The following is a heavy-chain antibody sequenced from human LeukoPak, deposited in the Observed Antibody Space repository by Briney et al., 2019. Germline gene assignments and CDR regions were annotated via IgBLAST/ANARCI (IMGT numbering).Heavy chain of an antibody. D-gene: IGHD3-10*01. CDR2: IHYSGST. V-gene: IGHV4-39*07. J-gene: IGHJ5*02. Sequence: NTSETLSLTCTVSGGSISSNSYYWGWIRQPPGKGLEWIGSIHYSGSTYFNPSLKSRVTMSVDTSKNQFSLRLSSVTAADTAMYYCARGSGTYYVYNWFHPWGQGALVTVSS. CDR3: ARGSGTYYVYNWFHP. CDR1: GGSISSNSYY.